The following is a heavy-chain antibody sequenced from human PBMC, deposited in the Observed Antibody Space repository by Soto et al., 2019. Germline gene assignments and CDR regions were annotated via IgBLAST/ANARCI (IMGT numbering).Heavy chain of an antibody. D-gene: IGHD7-27*01. V-gene: IGHV4-59*01. CDR2: ISYSGTT. CDR3: AKEHWGSFDY. J-gene: IGHJ4*02. Sequence: QVQLQESGPGLVKPSETLSLTCTVSGTSISRYSWNWIRQPPGRGLEWIGYISYSGTTNYNPSLKSRVTVSSDTSKNQFSLKLSSVTAADTAVYYCAKEHWGSFDYWGQGALVTVSS. CDR1: GTSISRYS.